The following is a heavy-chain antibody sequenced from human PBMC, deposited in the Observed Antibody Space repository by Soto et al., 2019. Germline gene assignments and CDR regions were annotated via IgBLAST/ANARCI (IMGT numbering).Heavy chain of an antibody. CDR3: ARKYNSLSTWTYYFDY. CDR2: IYSGGST. V-gene: IGHV3-66*01. Sequence: GGSLRLSCAASGFTVSSNYMSWVRQAPGKGLEWVSVIYSGGSTYYADSVKGRFTISRVNSKNTLYLQMNSLRAEETAVYYCARKYNSLSTWTYYFDYWGQGTLVTVSS. CDR1: GFTVSSNY. D-gene: IGHD1-20*01. J-gene: IGHJ4*02.